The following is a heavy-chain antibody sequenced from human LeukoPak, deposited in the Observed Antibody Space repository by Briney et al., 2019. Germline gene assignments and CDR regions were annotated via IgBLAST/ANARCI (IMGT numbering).Heavy chain of an antibody. D-gene: IGHD6-19*01. CDR3: ARYSSVWGNNWFDP. CDR1: GGSISSSSYY. V-gene: IGHV4-61*01. J-gene: IGHJ5*02. Sequence: KPSETLSLTCTVSGGSISSSSYYWSWIRQPPGYGLEWIGYVYYSGSTNYNPSLKSRVTISIDTSKNQFSLNLNSVTTADTAVYYCARYSSVWGNNWFDPWGQGTLVTVSS. CDR2: VYYSGST.